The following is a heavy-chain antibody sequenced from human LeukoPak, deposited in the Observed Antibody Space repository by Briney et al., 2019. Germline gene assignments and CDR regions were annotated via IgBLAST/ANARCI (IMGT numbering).Heavy chain of an antibody. V-gene: IGHV3-53*01. CDR2: IYTGGNT. CDR3: ARGDDSGYYDYFDY. J-gene: IGHJ4*02. D-gene: IGHD3-22*01. CDR1: GFTVSSNY. Sequence: GGSLRLSCAASGFTVSSNYMSWVRQAPGKGLEWVSTIYTGGNTYYAASVKGRFTISRDFSKNTVFLHMNSLRAEDTAMYYCARGDDSGYYDYFDYWGQGALVTVSS.